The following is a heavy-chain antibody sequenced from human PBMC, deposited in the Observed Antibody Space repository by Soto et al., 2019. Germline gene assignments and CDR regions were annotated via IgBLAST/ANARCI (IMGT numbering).Heavy chain of an antibody. Sequence: QEQLQESGPGLVKPSETLSLTCTVSGGSVSSDTHYWSWIRQPPGKRLEWIGFIYSSGSTNYNPSLKSRVTMPVDTSKNQFSLKLRSVIVADTAVYHCARFVRSCSGTTCYTRADVWGQGTTVTVSS. J-gene: IGHJ6*02. CDR1: GGSVSSDTHY. V-gene: IGHV4-61*01. D-gene: IGHD2-2*02. CDR2: IYSSGST. CDR3: ARFVRSCSGTTCYTRADV.